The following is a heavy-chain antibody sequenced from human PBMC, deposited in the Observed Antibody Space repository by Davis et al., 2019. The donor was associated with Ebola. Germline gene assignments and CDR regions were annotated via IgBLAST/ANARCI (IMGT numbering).Heavy chain of an antibody. CDR3: ARARRSCSGGTCYSYYFDY. J-gene: IGHJ4*02. CDR2: ITHDGGDI. V-gene: IGHV3-64*02. D-gene: IGHD2-15*01. CDR1: GFTFSSYA. Sequence: GESLKISCAASGFTFSSYAMHWVRQAPGKGLEFVSAITHDGGDIYYADFVKGRFTISRDNSKNTVDLQMGSLRPEDMAVYYCARARRSCSGGTCYSYYFDYWGQGTLVTVSS.